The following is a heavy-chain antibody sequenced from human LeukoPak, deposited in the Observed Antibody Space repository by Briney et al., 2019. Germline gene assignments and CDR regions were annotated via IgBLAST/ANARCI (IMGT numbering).Heavy chain of an antibody. Sequence: GGSLRLSCAASGFTFSSYGRHWVRQAPGKGLEWVAFIRYDGSNKYYADSVKGRFTISRDNSYNTLSLQMNSLRTEDTAVYYCASAIGSGSYTYYYYYMDVWGKGTTVTISS. CDR3: ASAIGSGSYTYYYYYMDV. V-gene: IGHV3-30*02. J-gene: IGHJ6*03. CDR2: IRYDGSNK. CDR1: GFTFSSYG. D-gene: IGHD3-10*01.